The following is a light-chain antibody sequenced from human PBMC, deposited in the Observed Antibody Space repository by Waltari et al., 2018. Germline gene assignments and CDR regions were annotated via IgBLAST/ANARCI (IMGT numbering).Light chain of an antibody. J-gene: IGLJ2*01. CDR2: DTS. V-gene: IGLV7-46*01. Sequence: QAVVTQEPSLTVSPGWTVTLTCGSSTGAVTTGHSPYWFQQKSGRAPRTLISDTSNQHSWTPARFSGSLLGGKAALTLSGAQPEDEAEYYCLLSYSGARVFGGGTKLTVL. CDR1: TGAVTTGHS. CDR3: LLSYSGARV.